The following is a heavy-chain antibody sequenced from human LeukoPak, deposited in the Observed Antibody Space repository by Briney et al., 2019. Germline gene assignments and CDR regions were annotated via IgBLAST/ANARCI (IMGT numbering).Heavy chain of an antibody. CDR1: GGSISSYY. CDR2: IYYSGST. D-gene: IGHD3-10*01. V-gene: IGHV4-59*08. CDR3: ASHTYYYGSGLTFDY. J-gene: IGHJ4*02. Sequence: PSETLSLTCTVSGGSISSYYWSWIRQPPGKGLEWIGNIYYSGSTNYNPSLKSRVTISVDTSKNQFSLKLSSVTAADTAVYYCASHTYYYGSGLTFDYWGQGTLVTVSS.